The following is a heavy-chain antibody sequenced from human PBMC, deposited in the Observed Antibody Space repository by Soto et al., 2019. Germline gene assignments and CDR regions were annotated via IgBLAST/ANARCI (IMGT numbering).Heavy chain of an antibody. D-gene: IGHD6-13*01. CDR3: AKAPKGNYYYGMDV. Sequence: GSLRLSCAASGFTFSSYAMRWVRQAPGKGLEWVSVISGSGVSTYYADSVKGRFTTSRDNSKNTLYLQMNSLRAEDTAVYYCAKAPKGNYYYGMDVWGQGTSVTVSS. J-gene: IGHJ6*02. V-gene: IGHV3-23*01. CDR2: ISGSGVST. CDR1: GFTFSSYA.